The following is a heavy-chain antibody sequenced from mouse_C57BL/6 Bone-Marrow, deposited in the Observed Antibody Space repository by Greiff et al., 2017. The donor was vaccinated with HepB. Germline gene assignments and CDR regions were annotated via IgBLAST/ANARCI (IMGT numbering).Heavy chain of an antibody. CDR2: ISNGGGST. D-gene: IGHD3-2*02. CDR3: ARRAAQVPFAY. Sequence: EVKVEESGGGLVQPGGSLKLSCAASGFTFSDYYMYWVRQTPEKRLEWVAYISNGGGSTYYPDTVKGRFTISRDNAKNTLYLQMSRLKSEDTAMYYCARRAAQVPFAYWGQGTLVTVSA. V-gene: IGHV5-12*01. CDR1: GFTFSDYY. J-gene: IGHJ3*01.